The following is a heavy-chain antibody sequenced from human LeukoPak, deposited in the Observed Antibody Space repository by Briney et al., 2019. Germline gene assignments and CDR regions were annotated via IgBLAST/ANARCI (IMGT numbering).Heavy chain of an antibody. D-gene: IGHD1/OR15-1a*01. CDR2: TSGSGGST. CDR1: GFTFSSYA. V-gene: IGHV3-23*01. J-gene: IGHJ4*02. CDR3: AKDRSKTRDYFDY. Sequence: GGSLRLSCAASGFTFSSYAMSWVRQAPGKGLEWVSATSGSGGSTYYADSVKGRFTISRDNSKNTLYLQMNSLRAEDTAVYYCAKDRSKTRDYFDYWGQGTLVTVSS.